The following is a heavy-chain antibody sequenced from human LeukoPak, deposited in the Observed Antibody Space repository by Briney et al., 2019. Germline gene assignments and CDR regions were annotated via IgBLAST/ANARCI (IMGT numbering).Heavy chain of an antibody. CDR1: GFTFSSYR. Sequence: GGSLRLSCAASGFTFSSYRMNWVRQAPGKGLEWVSYISSSSSTIYYADSVKGRFTISRDNAKNSLYLQMNSLRAEDTAVYYCARAYCGGDCGVWGQGTLVTVSS. CDR3: ARAYCGGDCGV. J-gene: IGHJ4*02. D-gene: IGHD2-21*02. CDR2: ISSSSSTI. V-gene: IGHV3-48*04.